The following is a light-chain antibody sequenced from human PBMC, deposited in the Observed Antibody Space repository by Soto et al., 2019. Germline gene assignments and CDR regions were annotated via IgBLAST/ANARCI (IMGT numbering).Light chain of an antibody. V-gene: IGLV2-8*01. Sequence: QSALTQPPSASGSPGQSVTIAGTGTSSDVGGYKYVSWYQPHPGKAPRLMVYEVTKRPSGVPARLSGSKSGNTDSLTVSGLQAADEADYYCSSHAGIHNVVFGGGTKLTVL. CDR3: SSHAGIHNVV. J-gene: IGLJ3*02. CDR1: SSDVGGYKY. CDR2: EVT.